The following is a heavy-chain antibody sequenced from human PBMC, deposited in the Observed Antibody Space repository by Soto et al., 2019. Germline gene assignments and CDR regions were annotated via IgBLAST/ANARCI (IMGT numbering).Heavy chain of an antibody. Sequence: ASVKVSCKASGYSFTAYCVHWVRQAPGQGLEWMGWINPNSGGTNYAQRFQGRVAMTTDTSTNTAYMELNSLKSDDTALYFCARSSGTYSDFDYWRQGTQVTVSS. CDR1: GYSFTAYC. J-gene: IGHJ4*01. CDR3: ARSSGTYSDFDY. D-gene: IGHD1-26*01. V-gene: IGHV1-2*02. CDR2: INPNSGGT.